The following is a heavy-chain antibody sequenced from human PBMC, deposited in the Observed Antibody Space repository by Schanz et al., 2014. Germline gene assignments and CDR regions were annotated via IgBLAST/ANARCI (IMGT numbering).Heavy chain of an antibody. CDR2: ISSSSSTI. CDR3: ARDRRNADLDY. CDR1: GFSFSRYS. V-gene: IGHV3-48*01. J-gene: IGHJ4*02. D-gene: IGHD1-1*01. Sequence: EVQLVESGGGLVQPGGSLRLSCAASGFSFSRYSMNWVRQAPGKGLEWISYISSSSSTIYHADSVKGRFTISRDNAKNSLYLQMNSLRAEDTAVYYCARDRRNADLDYWGQGTLVTVSS.